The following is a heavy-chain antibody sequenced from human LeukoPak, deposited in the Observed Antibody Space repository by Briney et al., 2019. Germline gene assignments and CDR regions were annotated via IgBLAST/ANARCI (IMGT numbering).Heavy chain of an antibody. Sequence: GGSLRLSCAASGFTFSSHAMSWVRQAPGKGLEWVSAISGSGGSTYYADSVKGRFTISRDNSKNTMYLQMNRLRGEDTAVYYCAKDLGVYGILLYYFDSWGQGTLVTVSS. D-gene: IGHD5/OR15-5a*01. CDR3: AKDLGVYGILLYYFDS. CDR1: GFTFSSHA. CDR2: ISGSGGST. V-gene: IGHV3-23*01. J-gene: IGHJ4*02.